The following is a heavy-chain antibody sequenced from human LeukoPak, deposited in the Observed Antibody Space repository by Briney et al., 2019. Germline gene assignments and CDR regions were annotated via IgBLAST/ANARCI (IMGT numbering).Heavy chain of an antibody. V-gene: IGHV4-30-4*01. J-gene: IGHJ3*02. CDR1: GGSISSGDYY. D-gene: IGHD6-13*01. CDR2: LYYSGST. Sequence: SETLSLTRTVSGGSISSGDYYWSWIRRPPGKGLEWLEYLYYSGSTYNNPSLKRRVTMSVDTSNNQFSLKLSSVTAAATAVYYCAREPAGYISSWHAFDIWGQGTMVAVSS. CDR3: AREPAGYISSWHAFDI.